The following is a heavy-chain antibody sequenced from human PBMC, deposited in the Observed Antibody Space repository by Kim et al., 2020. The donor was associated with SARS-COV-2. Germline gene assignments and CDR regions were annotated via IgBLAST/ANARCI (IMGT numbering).Heavy chain of an antibody. CDR3: ARIFVMVVYAPFDS. V-gene: IGHV3-7*01. Sequence: GESVKGRFPNSRDNAKNSLYLQMNSLRAEDTAVYSCARIFVMVVYAPFDSWGQGTLVSVSS. D-gene: IGHD2-8*02. J-gene: IGHJ4*02.